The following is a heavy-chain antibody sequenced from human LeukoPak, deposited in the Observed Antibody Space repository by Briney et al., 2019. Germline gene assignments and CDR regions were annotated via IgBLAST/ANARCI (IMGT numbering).Heavy chain of an antibody. V-gene: IGHV3-23*01. CDR1: GVTFSSYA. Sequence: GGSLRLSCAASGVTFSSYAMSWVRQAPGKGLEWVSAVSISGSSTYYADYVKGRFTISRDNSKNTLYLQMNSLRPEDTAVYYCAKESSYYDFWSGYYSDYWGQGTLVTVSS. J-gene: IGHJ4*02. D-gene: IGHD3-3*01. CDR3: AKESSYYDFWSGYYSDY. CDR2: VSISGSST.